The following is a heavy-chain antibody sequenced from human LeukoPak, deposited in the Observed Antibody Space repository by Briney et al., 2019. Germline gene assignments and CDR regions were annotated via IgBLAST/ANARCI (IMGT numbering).Heavy chain of an antibody. D-gene: IGHD3-3*01. Sequence: SETLSLTCTVSGGSINSYYWTWIRQSAGTGLEWIGRIYATGNTNYNPSLKSRVTISVDTSKNQFSLKLSSVTAADTAVYYCARALKIGVVNNWFDPWGQGTLVTVSS. V-gene: IGHV4-4*07. J-gene: IGHJ5*02. CDR1: GGSINSYY. CDR3: ARALKIGVVNNWFDP. CDR2: IYATGNT.